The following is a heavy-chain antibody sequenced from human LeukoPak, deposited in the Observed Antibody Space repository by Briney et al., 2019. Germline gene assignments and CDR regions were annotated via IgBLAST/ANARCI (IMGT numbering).Heavy chain of an antibody. CDR3: ARTSRIAVAGRRDDAFDI. Sequence: GGSLRLSCAASGFTFSSYDMHWVRQATGKGLEWVSAIGTAGDTYYPGSVKGRFTISRENAKNSLYLQMNSLRAEDTAVYYCARTSRIAVAGRRDDAFDIWGQGTMVTVSS. D-gene: IGHD6-19*01. CDR1: GFTFSSYD. V-gene: IGHV3-13*01. CDR2: IGTAGDT. J-gene: IGHJ3*02.